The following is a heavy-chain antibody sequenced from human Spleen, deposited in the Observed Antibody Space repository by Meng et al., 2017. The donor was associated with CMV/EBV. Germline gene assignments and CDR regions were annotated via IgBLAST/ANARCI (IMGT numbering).Heavy chain of an antibody. V-gene: IGHV3-21*01. CDR1: FTFSSYS. J-gene: IGHJ6*02. D-gene: IGHD6-13*01. Sequence: FTFSSYSMNWVRQAPGKGLEWVSSISSSSSYIYYADSVKGRFTISRDNAKNSLYLQMNSLRAEDTAVYYCAREQQLELYYYYGMDVWGQGTTVTVSS. CDR3: AREQQLELYYYYGMDV. CDR2: ISSSSSYI.